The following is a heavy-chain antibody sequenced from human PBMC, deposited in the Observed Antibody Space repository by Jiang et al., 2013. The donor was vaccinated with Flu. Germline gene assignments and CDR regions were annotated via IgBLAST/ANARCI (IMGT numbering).Heavy chain of an antibody. CDR2: VSWNGGDT. V-gene: IGHV3-9*01. CDR3: AKVEWFGDSYYFDY. CDR1: GFTFDDYA. Sequence: AASGFTFDDYAMHWVRQAPGKGLEWVSSVSWNGGDTDYADSVKGRFTISRDNAKNSLYLQMNSLRAEDTALYYCAKVEWFGDSYYFDYWGQGALVTVSS. D-gene: IGHD3-10*01. J-gene: IGHJ4*02.